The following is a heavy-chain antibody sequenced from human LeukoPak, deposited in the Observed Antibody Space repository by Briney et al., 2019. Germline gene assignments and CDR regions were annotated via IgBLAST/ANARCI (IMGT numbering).Heavy chain of an antibody. Sequence: SETLSLTCAVYGGSFSGYYWSWIRQPPGKGLEWIGEINHSGSTNYNPSLKSRVTISVDTSKNQLSLKLSSVTAADTAVYHCARGSVLPDVWGKGTTVTVSS. CDR1: GGSFSGYY. V-gene: IGHV4-34*01. CDR2: INHSGST. CDR3: ARGSVLPDV. D-gene: IGHD3-16*01. J-gene: IGHJ6*04.